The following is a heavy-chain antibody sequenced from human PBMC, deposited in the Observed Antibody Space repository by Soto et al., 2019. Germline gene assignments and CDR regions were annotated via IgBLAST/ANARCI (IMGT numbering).Heavy chain of an antibody. D-gene: IGHD3-10*01. Sequence: SVKVSCKASGGTFSSYAISWVRQAPGQGLEWMGGIIPIFGTANYAQKFQGRVTITADKSTSTAYMELSSLRSEDTAVYYCAGGPVSAIMVRGGGLLDPWGQGTLVTVSS. V-gene: IGHV1-69*06. CDR1: GGTFSSYA. CDR2: IIPIFGTA. CDR3: AGGPVSAIMVRGGGLLDP. J-gene: IGHJ5*02.